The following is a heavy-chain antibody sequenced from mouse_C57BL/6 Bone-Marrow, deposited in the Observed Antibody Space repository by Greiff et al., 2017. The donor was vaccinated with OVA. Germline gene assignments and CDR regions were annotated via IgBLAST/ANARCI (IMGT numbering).Heavy chain of an antibody. V-gene: IGHV2-2*01. CDR2: IWSGGST. J-gene: IGHJ3*01. Sequence: QVQLQQSGPGLVQPSQSLSITCTVSGFSLTSYGVHWVRQSPGKGLEWLGVIWSGGSTDYNAAFISRLSISKDNSKSQVFFKMNSLQADDTAIYYCARIGNYPFAWFAYWGQGTLVTVSA. D-gene: IGHD2-1*01. CDR3: ARIGNYPFAWFAY. CDR1: GFSLTSYG.